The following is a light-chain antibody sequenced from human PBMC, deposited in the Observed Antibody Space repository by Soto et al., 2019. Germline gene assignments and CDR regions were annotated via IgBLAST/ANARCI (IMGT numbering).Light chain of an antibody. J-gene: IGKJ4*01. Sequence: EIVLTQSPGTLSLSPGERATLSCRASQSVSSSYLAWYQQKPGQAPRLLIYGASSRATGIPDRFSGSGSWKAFPLTISRLEPEDFAVYYCQQYGSPPLTFGGGTKVEIK. CDR1: QSVSSSY. CDR2: GAS. V-gene: IGKV3-20*01. CDR3: QQYGSPPLT.